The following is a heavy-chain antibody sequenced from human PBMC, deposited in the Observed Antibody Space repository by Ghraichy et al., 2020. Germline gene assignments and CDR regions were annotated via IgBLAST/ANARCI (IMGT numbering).Heavy chain of an antibody. D-gene: IGHD2-15*01. CDR2: INYVGVT. J-gene: IGHJ4*02. CDR3: ARGRYCGGGACYPRPSSFDY. V-gene: IGHV4-34*01. Sequence: SETLSLTCSVYGGSIGGYYWSWIRQSPGQGLEWIGEINYVGVTIYNPSLESRVTISLDTYDNQFSLSLTSLTAADTALYFCARGRYCGGGACYPRPSSFDYWGQGIPVTVSP. CDR1: GGSIGGYY.